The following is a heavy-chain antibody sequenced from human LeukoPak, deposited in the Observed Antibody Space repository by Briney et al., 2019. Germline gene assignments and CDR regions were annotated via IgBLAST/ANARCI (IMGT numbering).Heavy chain of an antibody. Sequence: ASVKVSCKASGYTFTSYDINWVRQATGQGLEWMGWMNPNSGNTGYAQKFQGRVTITRNTSISTAYMELSSLRSEDTAVYYCARGGLNTAMPYYYYYYMDVWGKGTTVTVSS. CDR1: GYTFTSYD. V-gene: IGHV1-8*03. CDR3: ARGGLNTAMPYYYYYYMDV. D-gene: IGHD5-18*01. CDR2: MNPNSGNT. J-gene: IGHJ6*03.